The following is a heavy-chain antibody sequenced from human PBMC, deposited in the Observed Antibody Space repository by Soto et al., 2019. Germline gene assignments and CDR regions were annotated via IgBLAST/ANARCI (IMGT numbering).Heavy chain of an antibody. J-gene: IGHJ4*02. D-gene: IGHD3-10*01. CDR3: GSRPIFGFAYGPFDY. V-gene: IGHV3-72*01. CDR1: GFTFSDHY. Sequence: GGSLRLSCAASGFTFSDHYMDWVRQAPGKGLEWVGRTRNKANSYTTEYAASVKDRFTISRDDSKNSLRLNSVTAADTAVYYCGSRPIFGFAYGPFDYWGQGTLVPVSS. CDR2: TRNKANSYTT.